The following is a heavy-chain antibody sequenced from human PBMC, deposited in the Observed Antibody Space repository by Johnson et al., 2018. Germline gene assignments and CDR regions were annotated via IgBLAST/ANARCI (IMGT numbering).Heavy chain of an antibody. Sequence: EVQLVESGGGLVQPGGSLRLSCAASGFTFSSYGMHWVRQAPGKGLEYVSSISSDGGRTYYANSVKGRFTISRDTSKNTLYLQMGSLRAEDMAVYYCASLWGRRETGDYCGQGTLVTVAS. J-gene: IGHJ4*02. CDR2: ISSDGGRT. CDR3: ASLWGRRETGDY. V-gene: IGHV3-64*01. CDR1: GFTFSSYG. D-gene: IGHD3-16*01.